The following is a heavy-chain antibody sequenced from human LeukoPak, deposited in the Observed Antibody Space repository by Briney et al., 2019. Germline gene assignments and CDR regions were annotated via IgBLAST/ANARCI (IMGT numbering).Heavy chain of an antibody. Sequence: SETLSLTCSVSGGSISSYYWSWIRQPAGKGLKWIGRLYTSGSTNYNPSLKSRVTMSVDTSKNQFSLKLSSVTAADTAVYYCARGGLLRDIDYWGQGTLVTVSS. V-gene: IGHV4-4*07. J-gene: IGHJ4*02. CDR3: ARGGLLRDIDY. CDR1: GGSISSYY. D-gene: IGHD1-26*01. CDR2: LYTSGST.